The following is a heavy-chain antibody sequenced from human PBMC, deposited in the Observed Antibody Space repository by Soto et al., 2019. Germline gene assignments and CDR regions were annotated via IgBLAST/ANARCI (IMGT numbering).Heavy chain of an antibody. V-gene: IGHV4-59*08. D-gene: IGHD3-3*01. Sequence: SETLSLTCTVSGGSLSSYYWSWIRQPPGKGLEWIGYIYSSGSTNYNPSLKSRVAISVDTSKNQFSLKLSSVTAADTAVYYCARRTGYDFWSGYYNEGQIHYYYMDVWGRGTAVTVSS. J-gene: IGHJ6*03. CDR1: GGSLSSYY. CDR3: ARRTGYDFWSGYYNEGQIHYYYMDV. CDR2: IYSSGST.